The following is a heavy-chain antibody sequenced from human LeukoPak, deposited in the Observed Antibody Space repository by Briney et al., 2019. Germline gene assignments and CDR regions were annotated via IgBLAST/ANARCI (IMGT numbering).Heavy chain of an antibody. CDR1: GFTFSSYS. Sequence: GGSLRLSCAASGFTFSSYSMNWVRQAPGKGLEWVSSISSSSYIYYADSVKGRFTISRDNAKNSLYLQMNSLRAEDTAVYYCARDMVDIVVVPLYGMDVWGQGTTVTVSS. CDR2: ISSSSYI. V-gene: IGHV3-21*01. J-gene: IGHJ6*02. D-gene: IGHD2-2*01. CDR3: ARDMVDIVVVPLYGMDV.